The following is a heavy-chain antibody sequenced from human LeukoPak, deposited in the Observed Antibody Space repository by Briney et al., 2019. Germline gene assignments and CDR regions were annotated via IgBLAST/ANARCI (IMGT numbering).Heavy chain of an antibody. CDR3: ASSYAGHSHY. CDR2: IKEDGSEK. CDR1: GFTLSNYW. Sequence: GGSLRLSCTASGFTLSNYWMSWVRQAPGKGLEWVANIKEDGSEKYYVDSVKGRFTISRDNAENSLYLHMNSLRAEDTAVYYCASSYAGHSHYWGQGTLVTVSS. J-gene: IGHJ4*02. D-gene: IGHD4-23*01. V-gene: IGHV3-7*01.